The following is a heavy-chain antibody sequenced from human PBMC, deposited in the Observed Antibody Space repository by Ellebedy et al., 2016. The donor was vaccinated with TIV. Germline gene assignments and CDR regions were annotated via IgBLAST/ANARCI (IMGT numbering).Heavy chain of an antibody. CDR1: GYTFTNYW. V-gene: IGHV5-51*01. D-gene: IGHD6-19*01. J-gene: IGHJ5*02. Sequence: GESLKISCKASGYTFTNYWIVWVRQMPGKGLEWTGIIYPGDSETRYSPTFQGQVTISADKSNSTTYLQWSSLKASDTALYYCARGRMYGRNWLGDWFDPWGQGTLVTVSS. CDR2: IYPGDSET. CDR3: ARGRMYGRNWLGDWFDP.